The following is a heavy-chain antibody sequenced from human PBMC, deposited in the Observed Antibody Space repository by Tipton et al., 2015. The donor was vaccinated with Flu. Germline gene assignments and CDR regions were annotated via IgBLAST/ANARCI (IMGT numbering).Heavy chain of an antibody. J-gene: IGHJ4*02. Sequence: SLRLSCAASGFTFSSYSMNWVRQAPGKGLEWVSSISSSSSYTYYADSVKGRFTISRDNAKNSLYLQMNSLRAEDTAVYYCASWDTAMVSGLDYWGQGTLVTVSS. D-gene: IGHD5-18*01. CDR1: GFTFSSYS. CDR3: ASWDTAMVSGLDY. V-gene: IGHV3-21*01. CDR2: ISSSSSYT.